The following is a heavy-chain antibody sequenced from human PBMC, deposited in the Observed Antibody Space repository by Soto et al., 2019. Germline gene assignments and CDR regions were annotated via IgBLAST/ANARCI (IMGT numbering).Heavy chain of an antibody. D-gene: IGHD3-16*01. V-gene: IGHV3-74*01. J-gene: IGHJ4*02. Sequence: EVQLVESGGGLVQPGGSLRLSCAASGFTFSSSWMHWVRQPPGKGLVWVSRINSDGSTTNYADSVKGRFTISRDNAKNTLYLQMNSLRAEDTAVYYCARGPTVWYGYAYWGQGTLVIVSS. CDR1: GFTFSSSW. CDR3: ARGPTVWYGYAY. CDR2: INSDGSTT.